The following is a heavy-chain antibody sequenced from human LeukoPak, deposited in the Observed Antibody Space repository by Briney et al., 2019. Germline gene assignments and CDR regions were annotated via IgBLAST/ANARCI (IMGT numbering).Heavy chain of an antibody. CDR3: ARGSDWFDP. CDR1: GFPFSRYA. Sequence: GGSLRLSYAASGFPFSRYAMNWVRQAPGKGLEWVSSISSYIKYADSVEGRFTISRDNAQNSLYLQMNSLRAEDTAMYYCARGSDWFDPWGQGTLVTVSS. J-gene: IGHJ5*02. V-gene: IGHV3-21*01. CDR2: ISSYI.